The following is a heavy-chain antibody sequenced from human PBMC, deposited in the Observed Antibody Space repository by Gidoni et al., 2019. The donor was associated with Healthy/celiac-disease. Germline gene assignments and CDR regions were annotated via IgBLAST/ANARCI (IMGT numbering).Heavy chain of an antibody. D-gene: IGHD2-15*01. CDR3: ARDRGVDYCSGGSCPFDY. J-gene: IGHJ4*02. CDR1: GGTFSSYA. CDR2: IIPIFGTA. V-gene: IGHV1-69*01. Sequence: QVQLVQSGAEVKKPGSSVKVSCKASGGTFSSYAISWVRQAPGQGLEWMGGIIPIFGTANYAQKFQGRVTITADESTSTAYMELSSLRSEDTAVYYCARDRGVDYCSGGSCPFDYWGQGTLVTVSS.